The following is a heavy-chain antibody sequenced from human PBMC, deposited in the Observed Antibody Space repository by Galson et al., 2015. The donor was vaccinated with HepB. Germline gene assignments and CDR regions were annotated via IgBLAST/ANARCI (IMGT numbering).Heavy chain of an antibody. CDR1: GGSFTTNW. J-gene: IGHJ4*02. CDR2: AYHSGGT. V-gene: IGHV4-4*02. D-gene: IGHD3-10*01. CDR3: ARAKEGRGYFDY. Sequence: SETLSLTCTLSGGSFTTNWWSWVRQSPGEGLEWIGKAYHSGGTNYRPSLKSRVTISVDKSKNQFSLKLTSVTAADTAVYYCARAKEGRGYFDYWGQGTLVTVSS.